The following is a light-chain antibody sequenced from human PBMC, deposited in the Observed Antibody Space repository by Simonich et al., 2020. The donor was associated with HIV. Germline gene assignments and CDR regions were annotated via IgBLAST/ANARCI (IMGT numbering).Light chain of an antibody. J-gene: IGKJ4*01. CDR2: AAS. V-gene: IGKV1-39*01. Sequence: DIQLTQSPSSLSASVGDRVTITCRASQYISSYFNWYQQKPGKAPKLLISAASSFQSGVPSRFSGSGAGTDFTLTISSLQPEDFTTYYCLQDYTYPLTFGGGTKLEIK. CDR1: QYISSY. CDR3: LQDYTYPLT.